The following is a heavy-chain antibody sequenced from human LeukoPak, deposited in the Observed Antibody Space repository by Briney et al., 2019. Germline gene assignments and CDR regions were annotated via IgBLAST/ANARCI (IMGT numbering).Heavy chain of an antibody. V-gene: IGHV1-69*06. Sequence: SVNVSCKASGGTFKSYAITWVRQAPGQGLEWMGQIIPMFGTAEYAQRFQGRVTIVADKSTTTVHMELSSLRSEDTAVYYCARGLDPFAHNLFDIWGQGTMVTVSS. CDR2: IIPMFGTA. J-gene: IGHJ3*02. CDR1: GGTFKSYA. D-gene: IGHD3/OR15-3a*01. CDR3: ARGLDPFAHNLFDI.